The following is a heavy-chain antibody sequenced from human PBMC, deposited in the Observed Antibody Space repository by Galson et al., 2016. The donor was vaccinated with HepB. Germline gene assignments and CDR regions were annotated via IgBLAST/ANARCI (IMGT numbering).Heavy chain of an antibody. CDR2: INGGGDMT. V-gene: IGHV3-23*01. CDR3: ATNLLPLV. Sequence: SLRLSCAASGLTFRRYAMSRVRQAPGKGLEWVSTINGGGDMTYYADSVKGRFTVSIDNSKNTMYLQMKTLTAEDTAVYYCATNLLPLVWGQGTLVSVSS. D-gene: IGHD6-13*01. CDR1: GLTFRRYA. J-gene: IGHJ4*02.